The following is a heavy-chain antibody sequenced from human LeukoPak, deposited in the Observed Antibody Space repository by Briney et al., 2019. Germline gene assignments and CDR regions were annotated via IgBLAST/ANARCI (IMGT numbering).Heavy chain of an antibody. V-gene: IGHV3-48*03. CDR1: GFTFSGYE. Sequence: QPGGSLRLSCAASGFTFSGYEMNWVRQAPGKGLEWVSYISSSGSTIYYADSVKGRFTISRDNAKNSLYLQMNSLRAEDTAVYYCAELGITMIGGVWGKGTTVTIPS. D-gene: IGHD3-10*02. CDR3: AELGITMIGGV. J-gene: IGHJ6*04. CDR2: ISSSGSTI.